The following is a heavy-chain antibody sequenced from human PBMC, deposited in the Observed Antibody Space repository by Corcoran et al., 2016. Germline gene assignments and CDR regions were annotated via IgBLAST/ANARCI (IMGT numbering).Heavy chain of an antibody. CDR2: IKSKTDGETT. Sequence: EVQLVESGGGLVKPGGSLRLSCAASGFSFNNAWMNWVRQAPGKGLEWVGRIKSKTDGETTAYAAPVKGRFTISRDGSTDTLYLQMSSLKAEDTAVYYCATYGTVPRNYFHYWGRGTLVAVSS. V-gene: IGHV3-15*07. J-gene: IGHJ4*02. CDR1: GFSFNNAW. CDR3: ATYGTVPRNYFHY. D-gene: IGHD1-1*01.